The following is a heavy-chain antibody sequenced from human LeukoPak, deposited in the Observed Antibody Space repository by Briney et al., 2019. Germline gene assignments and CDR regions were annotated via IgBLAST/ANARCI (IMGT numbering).Heavy chain of an antibody. D-gene: IGHD2-21*02. J-gene: IGHJ4*02. CDR2: ISNSGGST. CDR3: AMTRGQGY. Sequence: PGGSLRLSRAASGFTYLNYAMSWVRQAPAKGLEWVSIISNSGGSTYYADSVKGSFTISRDNYKNTLYLQINSLSAEDTAVYYCAMTRGQGYWGQGTLVTVSS. CDR1: GFTYLNYA. V-gene: IGHV3-23*01.